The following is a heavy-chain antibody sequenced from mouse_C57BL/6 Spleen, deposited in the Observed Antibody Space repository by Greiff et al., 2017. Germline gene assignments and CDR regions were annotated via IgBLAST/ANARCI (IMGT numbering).Heavy chain of an antibody. V-gene: IGHV1-15*01. CDR2: IDPETGGT. J-gene: IGHJ1*03. Sequence: QVHVKQSGAELVRPGASVTLSCKASGYTFTDYEMHWVKQTPVHGLEWIGAIDPETGGTAYNQKFKGKAILTADKSSSTAYMELRSLTSEDSAVYYCTRGGNYRYFDVWGTGTTVTVSS. CDR1: GYTFTDYE. D-gene: IGHD2-1*01. CDR3: TRGGNYRYFDV.